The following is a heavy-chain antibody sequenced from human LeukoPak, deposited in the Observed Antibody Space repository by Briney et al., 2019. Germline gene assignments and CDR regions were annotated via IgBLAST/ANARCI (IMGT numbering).Heavy chain of an antibody. CDR1: GFTFSSYS. Sequence: PGGSLRLSCAASGFTFSSYSMNWVRQARGKGLEWVSFITTGSNTIYYADSLKGRFTVSRDDAENSLYLQMNCLRAEDTAVYFCARDKMGGNFDYWGQGTLVTVSS. V-gene: IGHV3-48*01. CDR3: ARDKMGGNFDY. CDR2: ITTGSNTI. D-gene: IGHD2-15*01. J-gene: IGHJ4*02.